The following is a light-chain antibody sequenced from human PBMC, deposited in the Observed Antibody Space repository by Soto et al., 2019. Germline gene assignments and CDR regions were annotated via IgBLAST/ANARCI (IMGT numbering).Light chain of an antibody. CDR1: QSVSTY. CDR2: DAS. Sequence: EIVLTQSPATLSLSPGETATLSCRASQSVSTYLAWYQQKPGQAPRLLIYDASNRATDTPARFSGGGSGTDFTLTISSLELEDSAVYYCQHRSNWPPITFGQGTRLEIK. J-gene: IGKJ5*01. V-gene: IGKV3-11*01. CDR3: QHRSNWPPIT.